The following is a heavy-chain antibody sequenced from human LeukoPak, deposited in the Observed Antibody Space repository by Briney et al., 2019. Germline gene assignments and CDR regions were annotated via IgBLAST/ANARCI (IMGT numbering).Heavy chain of an antibody. CDR2: FDPEDGET. CDR3: AGVDTAMFLGSGFDY. D-gene: IGHD5-18*01. J-gene: IGHJ4*02. Sequence: ASVKVSCKVSGYTLTELSMHWVRQAPGKGLEWMGGFDPEDGETIYAQKFQGRVTMTEDTSTDTAYMELSSLTSEDTAVYYCAGVDTAMFLGSGFDYWGQGTLVTVSS. V-gene: IGHV1-24*01. CDR1: GYTLTELS.